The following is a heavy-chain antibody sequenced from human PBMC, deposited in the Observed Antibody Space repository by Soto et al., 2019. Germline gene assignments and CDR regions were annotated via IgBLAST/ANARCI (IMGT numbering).Heavy chain of an antibody. D-gene: IGHD3-10*01. CDR3: VRQCRVVRPLDH. V-gene: IGHV3-73*02. CDR1: GFIFSGSA. Sequence: EVHLVQSGGGLVQPGGSLKLSCAASGFIFSGSAMHWVRQASGKGLEWVGRIGRKAKNYATEYGASVEGRFTISRDDSKNTTFLLMNSLKSEDTAVYFCVRQCRVVRPLDHWGQGTLVTVSS. J-gene: IGHJ4*02. CDR2: IGRKAKNYAT.